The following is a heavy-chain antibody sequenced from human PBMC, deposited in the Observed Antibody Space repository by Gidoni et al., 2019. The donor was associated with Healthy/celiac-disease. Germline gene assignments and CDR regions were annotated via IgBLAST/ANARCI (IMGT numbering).Heavy chain of an antibody. Sequence: VQLQESSPGLVKPSETLSLTCTVSGGSISSYYWSWIRQPPGKGLEWIGYIYDSGSTNYNPSLKSRVTISVDTSKNQFSLKLSSVTAADTAVYYCARDRRNGGLFDYWGQGTLVTVSS. J-gene: IGHJ4*02. CDR2: IYDSGST. CDR1: GGSISSYY. V-gene: IGHV4-59*01. D-gene: IGHD1-1*01. CDR3: ARDRRNGGLFDY.